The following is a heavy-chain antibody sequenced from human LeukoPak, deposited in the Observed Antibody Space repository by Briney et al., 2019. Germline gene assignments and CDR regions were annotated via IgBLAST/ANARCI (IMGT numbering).Heavy chain of an antibody. CDR3: AKDPERED. V-gene: IGHV3-30*18. D-gene: IGHD1-14*01. CDR1: GFTFSSYG. J-gene: IGHJ4*02. CDR2: ISYDGSNK. Sequence: GGSLRLSCAASGFTFSSYGMHWVRQAPGKGLEWVAVISYDGSNKYYADSVKGRFTISRDNSKNTPYLQMNSLRAEDTAVYYCAKDPEREDWGQGTLVTVSS.